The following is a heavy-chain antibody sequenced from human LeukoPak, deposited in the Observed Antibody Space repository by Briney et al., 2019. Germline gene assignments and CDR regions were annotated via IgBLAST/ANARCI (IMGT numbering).Heavy chain of an antibody. CDR2: ISGSGGGT. CDR1: GFTFSSYA. Sequence: VGSLRLSCAASGFTFSSYAMSWVRQAPGKGLEWVSGISGSGGGTDYADSVKGRFTISRDNSKNALYLQVNSLRAEDTAVYFCAKDTSRYTSGSTNFDYWGQGTLVTVSS. CDR3: AKDTSRYTSGSTNFDY. V-gene: IGHV3-23*01. D-gene: IGHD6-19*01. J-gene: IGHJ4*02.